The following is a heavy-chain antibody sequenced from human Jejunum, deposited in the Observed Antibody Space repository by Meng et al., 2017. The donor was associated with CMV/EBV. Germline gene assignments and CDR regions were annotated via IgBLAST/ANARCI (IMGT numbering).Heavy chain of an antibody. V-gene: IGHV4-61*02. D-gene: IGHD5-24*01. Sequence: QVQRQESGPGLVKPSQTLSLTCTVSGGSMSSGDYFWTWIRQPAGKGLEWIGRIYASGSTSYHPSLESRLTISVDTSKNQFSLKMSSVTAADTAVYYCARGRLQSEYFDYWGQGTLVTVSS. CDR1: GGSMSSGDYF. CDR2: IYASGST. J-gene: IGHJ4*02. CDR3: ARGRLQSEYFDY.